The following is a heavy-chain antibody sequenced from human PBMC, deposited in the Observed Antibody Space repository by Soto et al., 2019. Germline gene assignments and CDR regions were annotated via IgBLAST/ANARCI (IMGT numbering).Heavy chain of an antibody. CDR1: GYTFTSYG. D-gene: IGHD3-16*01. Sequence: QVQLVQSGGEVKKPGASVKVSCKASGYTFTSYGISWVRQAPGQGLEWMGRISAYNGNTHYAQKLQGRVTMTTDTSTSTGYMELRSLRSDDTAVYYCARVGGALGHWFDPWGEGTLVTVSS. CDR2: ISAYNGNT. V-gene: IGHV1-18*01. CDR3: ARVGGALGHWFDP. J-gene: IGHJ5*02.